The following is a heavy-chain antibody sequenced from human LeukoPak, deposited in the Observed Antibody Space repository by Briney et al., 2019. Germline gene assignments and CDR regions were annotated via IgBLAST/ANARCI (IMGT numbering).Heavy chain of an antibody. D-gene: IGHD2-21*01. J-gene: IGHJ4*02. V-gene: IGHV3-23*01. CDR1: EFTFSSYA. CDR3: AKAPVTSCRGAYCYPFDS. CDR2: ISGSGGST. Sequence: GGSLRLSCAASEFTFSSYAMSWVRQAPGKGLEWVSAISGSGGSTYYADSVKGRFTISRDNSQNTLYLQMNSLRAEDAAVYFCAKAPVTSCRGAYCYPFDSWGQGTLVTVSS.